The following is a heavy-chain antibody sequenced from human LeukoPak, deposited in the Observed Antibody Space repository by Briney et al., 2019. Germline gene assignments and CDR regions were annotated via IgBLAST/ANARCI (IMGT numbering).Heavy chain of an antibody. CDR2: ISGSGDST. V-gene: IGHV3-23*01. D-gene: IGHD5-12*01. J-gene: IGHJ4*02. Sequence: PGGSLRLSCAASGFTFSSHSMNWVRQAPGRGLEWVSAISGSGDSTDYADSVKGRFTISRDDSRNTLYLQMNSLRAEDTAIYYCAKGRGYSTTWYSDYWGQGTLVTVSS. CDR1: GFTFSSHS. CDR3: AKGRGYSTTWYSDY.